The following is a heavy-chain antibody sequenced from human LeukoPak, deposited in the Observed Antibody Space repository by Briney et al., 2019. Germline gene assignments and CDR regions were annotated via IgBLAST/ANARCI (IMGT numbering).Heavy chain of an antibody. J-gene: IGHJ4*02. CDR1: GLTFSSHA. Sequence: GGSLRLSCAASGLTFSSHAMHWVRQAPGKGLEWVAVISHDGSDKHYTDSVKGRFTISRDNSRNTLFLQMNSLRAEDTAVYYCAGGSTYYDSSGQVPFDYWGQGTLVTVSS. V-gene: IGHV3-30-3*01. D-gene: IGHD3-22*01. CDR2: ISHDGSDK. CDR3: AGGSTYYDSSGQVPFDY.